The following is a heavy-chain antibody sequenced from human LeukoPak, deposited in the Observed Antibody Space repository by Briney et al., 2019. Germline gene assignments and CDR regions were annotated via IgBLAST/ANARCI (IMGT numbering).Heavy chain of an antibody. J-gene: IGHJ4*02. CDR2: ISSSGSTI. Sequence: GGSLRLSCAASGFTFSDYYMSWICQAPGKGLEWVSYISSSGSTIYYADSVKGRFTISRDNAKNSLYLQMNSLRAEDTAVYYCARATKYYDSSLFDYWGQGTLVTVSS. V-gene: IGHV3-11*01. CDR1: GFTFSDYY. CDR3: ARATKYYDSSLFDY. D-gene: IGHD3-22*01.